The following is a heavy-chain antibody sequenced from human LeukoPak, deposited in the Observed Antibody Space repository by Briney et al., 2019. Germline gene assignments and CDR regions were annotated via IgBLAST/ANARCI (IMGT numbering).Heavy chain of an antibody. CDR2: IYYSGST. CDR3: ARGMVVPAAMWYYYYMDV. V-gene: IGHV4-59*01. CDR1: GGSISSYY. D-gene: IGHD2-2*01. J-gene: IGHJ6*03. Sequence: SETLSLTCTVSGGSISSYYWSWIRQPPGKGLEWIGYIYYSGSTNYNPSLKSRVTISVDTSKNQFSLKLSSVTAADTAVYYCARGMVVPAAMWYYYYMDVWGKGTTVTVSS.